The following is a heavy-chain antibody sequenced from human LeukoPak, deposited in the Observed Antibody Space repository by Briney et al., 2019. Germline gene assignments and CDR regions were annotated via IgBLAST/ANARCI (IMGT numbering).Heavy chain of an antibody. CDR1: GGSFSGYY. CDR2: IYYSGST. D-gene: IGHD5-18*01. J-gene: IGHJ5*02. Sequence: KPSETLSLTCAVYGGSFSGYYWSWIRQPPGKGLEWIGCIYYSGSTYYNPSLKSRVTISVDTSKNQFSLKLSSVTAADTAVYYCAGEQYTNNWFDPWGQGTLVTVSS. V-gene: IGHV4-30-4*01. CDR3: AGEQYTNNWFDP.